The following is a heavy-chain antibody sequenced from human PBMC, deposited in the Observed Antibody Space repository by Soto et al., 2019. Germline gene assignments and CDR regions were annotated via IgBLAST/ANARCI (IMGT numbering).Heavy chain of an antibody. D-gene: IGHD3-3*01. CDR1: GGSISSYY. Sequence: QVQLQESGPGLVKPSETLSLTCTVSGGSISSYYWSWIRQPPGKGLEWIGYIYYSGSTNYNPSLKGRFTISVDTSKNQFSLKLSSVTAADTAVYYCARGGYDFWSGYRYWFDPWGQGTLVTVSS. CDR3: ARGGYDFWSGYRYWFDP. CDR2: IYYSGST. J-gene: IGHJ5*02. V-gene: IGHV4-59*01.